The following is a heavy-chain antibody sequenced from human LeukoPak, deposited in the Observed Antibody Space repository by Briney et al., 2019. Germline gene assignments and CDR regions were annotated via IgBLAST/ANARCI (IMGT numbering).Heavy chain of an antibody. Sequence: AASVKVSCKASGGTFSSYAISWVRQAPGQGLEWMGGIIPIFGTANYAQKFQGRVTITTDESTSTAYMELSSLRSEDTAVYYCASSVDCSSTSCYWFDPWGQGTLVTVSS. CDR1: GGTFSSYA. D-gene: IGHD2-2*01. J-gene: IGHJ5*02. CDR3: ASSVDCSSTSCYWFDP. V-gene: IGHV1-69*05. CDR2: IIPIFGTA.